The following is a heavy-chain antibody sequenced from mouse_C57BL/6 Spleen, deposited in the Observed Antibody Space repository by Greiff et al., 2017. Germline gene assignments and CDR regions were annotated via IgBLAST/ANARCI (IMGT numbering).Heavy chain of an antibody. J-gene: IGHJ3*01. V-gene: IGHV2-3*01. CDR1: GFSLTSYG. Sequence: ESGPGLVAPSPSLYISCTASGFSLTSYGVSWVSQPPGKGLEWMGVIWGDGSTTYHSALISSLSIRKDNSNSQVFLKLNSLPTDDTATYYCAKPGMASWFADWGQGTLVTVSA. CDR3: AKPGMASWFAD. CDR2: IWGDGST.